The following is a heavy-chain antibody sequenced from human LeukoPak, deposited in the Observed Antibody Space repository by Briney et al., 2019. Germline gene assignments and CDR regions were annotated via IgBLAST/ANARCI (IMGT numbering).Heavy chain of an antibody. Sequence: ASVKVSCKASGYTFTGYYMHWVRQAPGQGLEWMGWISTYNGNTNYAQKLQGRVTMTTDTSTNTTYMELRSLRSDDTAVYYCARDEGYYDSSGYYRFDYWGQGTLVTVSS. V-gene: IGHV1-18*04. J-gene: IGHJ4*02. CDR2: ISTYNGNT. CDR1: GYTFTGYY. CDR3: ARDEGYYDSSGYYRFDY. D-gene: IGHD3-22*01.